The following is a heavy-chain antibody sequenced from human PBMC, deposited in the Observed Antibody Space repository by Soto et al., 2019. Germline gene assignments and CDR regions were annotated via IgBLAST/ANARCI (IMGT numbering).Heavy chain of an antibody. CDR1: GYTFSNFG. V-gene: IGHV1-18*01. CDR2: INPDNGDT. Sequence: QVQLVQSGAEVKKPGASLKVSCKASGYTFSNFGVSWVRQAPGQGLEWIGWINPDNGDTNYGQKFQGRATMTTDTVTNAAYMEVRGLRSDDTPVYYCARGVRVSAYLDYYMDVWGEGTTVTVSS. J-gene: IGHJ6*03. D-gene: IGHD3-10*02. CDR3: ARGVRVSAYLDYYMDV.